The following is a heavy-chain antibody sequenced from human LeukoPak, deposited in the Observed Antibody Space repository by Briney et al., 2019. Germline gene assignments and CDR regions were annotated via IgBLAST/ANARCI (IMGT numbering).Heavy chain of an antibody. CDR2: IIPIFGTA. V-gene: IGHV1-69*13. CDR3: ARPRLVPAAKYVNDAFDI. D-gene: IGHD2-2*01. J-gene: IGHJ3*02. CDR1: GGTFSSYA. Sequence: GASVKVSCKAFGGTFSSYAISWVRQAPGQGLEWMGGIIPIFGTANYAQKFQGRVTITADESTSTAYMELSSLRSEDTAVYYCARPRLVPAAKYVNDAFDIWGQGTMVTVSS.